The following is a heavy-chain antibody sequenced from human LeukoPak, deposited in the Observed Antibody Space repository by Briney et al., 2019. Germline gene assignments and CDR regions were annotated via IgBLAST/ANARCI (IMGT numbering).Heavy chain of an antibody. V-gene: IGHV3-48*03. CDR2: ISSSGSTI. Sequence: GGSLRLSCAASGFTFSSYEMNWVRQAPGKGLEWVSYISSSGSTIYYADSVKGRFTISRDNTKNSLYLQMNSLRAEDTADYYCARDQYYYGMDVWGQGTTVTVSS. CDR1: GFTFSSYE. J-gene: IGHJ6*02. CDR3: ARDQYYYGMDV.